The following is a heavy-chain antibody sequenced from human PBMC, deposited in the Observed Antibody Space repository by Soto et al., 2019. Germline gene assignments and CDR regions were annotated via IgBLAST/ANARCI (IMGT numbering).Heavy chain of an antibody. Sequence: GASVKVSCKASGYTFTSYYMHWVRQAPGQGLEWMGIINPSGGSTGYAQKFQGRVTMTRDTSTSTVYMELSSLRSEDTAVYYCARGPFDSSGYYTSQYFQHWGQGTLVTVSS. J-gene: IGHJ1*01. CDR2: INPSGGST. CDR3: ARGPFDSSGYYTSQYFQH. CDR1: GYTFTSYY. D-gene: IGHD3-22*01. V-gene: IGHV1-46*01.